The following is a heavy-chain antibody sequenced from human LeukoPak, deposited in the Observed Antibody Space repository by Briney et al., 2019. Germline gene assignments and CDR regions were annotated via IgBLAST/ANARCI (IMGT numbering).Heavy chain of an antibody. Sequence: TSVKVSCKASGFTFTSSAMQWVRQARGQRLEWIGWIVVGSGNTNYAQMFQERVTITRDMSTSTAYMELSSLRSEDTAVYYCAAFDNYYDSSGYDGWGQGTLVTVSS. CDR1: GFTFTSSA. J-gene: IGHJ4*02. D-gene: IGHD3-22*01. V-gene: IGHV1-58*02. CDR3: AAFDNYYDSSGYDG. CDR2: IVVGSGNT.